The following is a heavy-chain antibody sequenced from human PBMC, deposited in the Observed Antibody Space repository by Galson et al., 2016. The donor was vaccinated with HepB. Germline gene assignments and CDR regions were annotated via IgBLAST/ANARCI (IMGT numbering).Heavy chain of an antibody. J-gene: IGHJ4*02. CDR1: GFAFSSYS. CDR3: ARAPRGIKDND. Sequence: SLRLSCAASGFAFSSYSMNWVRQAPGKGLEWISYISVGSGVIYYADSVKGRFTISRDDARNSLSLQMNSLRAEDTAVYYCARAPRGIKDNDWGQGTLVTVSS. V-gene: IGHV3-48*04. D-gene: IGHD1-14*01. CDR2: ISVGSGVI.